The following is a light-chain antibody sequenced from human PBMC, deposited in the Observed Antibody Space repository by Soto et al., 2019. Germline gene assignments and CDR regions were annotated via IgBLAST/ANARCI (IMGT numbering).Light chain of an antibody. V-gene: IGLV2-14*01. CDR3: SSYTSSSTLGV. CDR1: SSDVGGYNY. J-gene: IGLJ2*01. CDR2: DVS. Sequence: QSVLTQPASVSGSPGQSITISCTGTSSDVGGYNYVSWYQQHTGKAPKLMIYDVSNRPSGISYRFSGYKSGNTASLTISGLPAEDEADYYCSSYTSSSTLGVFGGGTQLTVL.